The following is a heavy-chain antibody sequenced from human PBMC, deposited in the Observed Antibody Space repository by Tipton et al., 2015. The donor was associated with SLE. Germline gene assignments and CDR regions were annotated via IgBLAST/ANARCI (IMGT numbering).Heavy chain of an antibody. V-gene: IGHV4-38-2*01. CDR2: IYHSGST. CDR1: GYSISSGYY. Sequence: TLSLTCAVSGYSISSGYYWGWIRQPPGKGLEWIGSIYHSGSTYYNPSLKSRVTISVDTSKNQFSLKLSSVTAADTAVYYCFLRYFDWLFSDAFDIWGQGTMVTVSS. CDR3: FLRYFDWLFSDAFDI. J-gene: IGHJ3*02. D-gene: IGHD3-9*01.